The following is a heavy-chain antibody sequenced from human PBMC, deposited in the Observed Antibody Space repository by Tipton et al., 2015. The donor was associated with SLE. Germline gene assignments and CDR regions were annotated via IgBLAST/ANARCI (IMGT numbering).Heavy chain of an antibody. CDR2: INHSGST. CDR1: GGSFSGYY. Sequence: TLSLTCAVYGGSFSGYYWSWIRQPPGKGLEWIGEINHSGSTNYNPSLKSRVTISVDTSKNQFSLKLSSVTAADTAVYYCARGVDTAMTDWGQGTLVTVSS. V-gene: IGHV4-34*01. CDR3: ARGVDTAMTD. J-gene: IGHJ4*02. D-gene: IGHD5-18*01.